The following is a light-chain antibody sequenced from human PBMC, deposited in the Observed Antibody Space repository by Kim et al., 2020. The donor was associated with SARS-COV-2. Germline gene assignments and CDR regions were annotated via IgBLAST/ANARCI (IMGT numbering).Light chain of an antibody. CDR1: SSDVGSYNL. CDR2: EVS. CDR3: CSYAGSRIYV. J-gene: IGLJ1*01. Sequence: SITISCTGTSSDVGSYNLVSWYQQHPGKAPKLIIYEVSKRPSGVSNRFSGSKSGNTASLTISGLQAEDEADYYCCSYAGSRIYVFGTGTKVTVL. V-gene: IGLV2-23*02.